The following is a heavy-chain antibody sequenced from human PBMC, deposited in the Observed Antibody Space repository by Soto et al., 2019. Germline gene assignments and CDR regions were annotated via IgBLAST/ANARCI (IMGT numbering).Heavy chain of an antibody. CDR1: GFPFSSYA. Sequence: EVQLLESGGGLVQPGGPLRLSCAASGFPFSSYATNWVRQAPGKGLEGVSGISGSGGRTYYAGSVKGPFTISRDNSKNTLYLQMNSLRAEDTAVYYCAKRAHGLYVDYWGQGTLVTVSS. CDR2: ISGSGGRT. V-gene: IGHV3-23*01. J-gene: IGHJ4*02. CDR3: AKRAHGLYVDY.